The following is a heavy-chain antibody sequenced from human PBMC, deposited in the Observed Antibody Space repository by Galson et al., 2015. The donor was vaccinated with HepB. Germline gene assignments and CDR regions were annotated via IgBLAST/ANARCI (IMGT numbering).Heavy chain of an antibody. CDR3: ARRGQWFNGFDV. CDR1: GFSFTNFY. V-gene: IGHV1-46*01. Sequence: SVKVSCKASGFSFTNFYLHWVRQAPGQGLEWMAVINPSDGVTSSAQKFRGRVTMTSDTSTSTVYMEMSSLRSDDTATYYCARRGQWFNGFDVWGQGTTVSVSS. J-gene: IGHJ3*01. CDR2: INPSDGVT. D-gene: IGHD3-22*01.